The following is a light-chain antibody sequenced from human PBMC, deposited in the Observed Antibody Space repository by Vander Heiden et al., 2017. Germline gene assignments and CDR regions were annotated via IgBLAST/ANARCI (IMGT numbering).Light chain of an antibody. V-gene: IGKV1-39*01. CDR3: QKSDSTLWT. J-gene: IGKJ1*01. Sequence: IQMTQSPSSLSASVGDRVTITCRASQSISSHLNWYQQKPGKAPKLLMYAASNLQSGVPSRVSGRGSGTDFTLTISSLRPEDFTTYSCQKSDSTLWTFGQGTKVEIK. CDR1: QSISSH. CDR2: AAS.